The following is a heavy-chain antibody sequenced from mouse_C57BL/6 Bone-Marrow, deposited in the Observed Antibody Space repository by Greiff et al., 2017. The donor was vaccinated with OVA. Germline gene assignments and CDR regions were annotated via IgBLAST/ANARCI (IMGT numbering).Heavy chain of an antibody. V-gene: IGHV5-4*01. CDR3: ARDRDYYSNHRFDY. Sequence: EVKVVESGGGLVKPGGSLKLSCAASGFTFSSYAMSWVRQTPEKRLEWVATISDGGSYTYYPDNVKGRFTISRDNAKNNLYLQMSHLKSEDTAMYYCARDRDYYSNHRFDYWGQGTTLTVSS. J-gene: IGHJ2*01. CDR2: ISDGGSYT. D-gene: IGHD2-5*01. CDR1: GFTFSSYA.